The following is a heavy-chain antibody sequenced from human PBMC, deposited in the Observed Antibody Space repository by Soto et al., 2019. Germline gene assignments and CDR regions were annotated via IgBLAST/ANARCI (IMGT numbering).Heavy chain of an antibody. V-gene: IGHV3-33*03. Sequence: WVTLRLSCAASGFSFSSYGMHWVRQAPGKGLDWVAVIWYDGSNKYYAESVKGRFTISRDNSKNTLYVQMNSLTVEDTAVYYCARAQYTGSYFDACDVWGQGTMVTVSS. D-gene: IGHD1-26*01. CDR2: IWYDGSNK. CDR3: ARAQYTGSYFDACDV. CDR1: GFSFSSYG. J-gene: IGHJ3*01.